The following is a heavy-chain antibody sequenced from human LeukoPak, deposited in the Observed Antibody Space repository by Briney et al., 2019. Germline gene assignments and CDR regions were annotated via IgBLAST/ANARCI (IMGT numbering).Heavy chain of an antibody. CDR1: GGSISSHY. V-gene: IGHV4-59*11. CDR3: ARGVYIAAAQYGY. D-gene: IGHD6-13*01. CDR2: IYCSGTT. Sequence: SETLSLTCTVSGGSISSHYWSWIRQPPGKGLEWIGYIYCSGTTNYNPSLKSRVTTSVDTSKNQFSLKLSSVTAADTAVYYCARGVYIAAAQYGYWGQGTLVTVSS. J-gene: IGHJ4*02.